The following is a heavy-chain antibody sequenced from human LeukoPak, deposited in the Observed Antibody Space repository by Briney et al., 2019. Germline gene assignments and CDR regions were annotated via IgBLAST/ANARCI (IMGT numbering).Heavy chain of an antibody. D-gene: IGHD3-22*01. CDR3: ARDPRTAYYDSSGYYYPPARYEAYFDY. J-gene: IGHJ4*02. CDR1: GYTFTSYG. V-gene: IGHV1-18*01. CDR2: ISAYNGNT. Sequence: GASVKVSCKASGYTFTSYGISWVRQAPGQGLEWMGWISAYNGNTYFAQNLQGRVTMTTDTSTSTAYMELRSLRSDDTAVYYCARDPRTAYYDSSGYYYPPARYEAYFDYWGQGTLVTVSS.